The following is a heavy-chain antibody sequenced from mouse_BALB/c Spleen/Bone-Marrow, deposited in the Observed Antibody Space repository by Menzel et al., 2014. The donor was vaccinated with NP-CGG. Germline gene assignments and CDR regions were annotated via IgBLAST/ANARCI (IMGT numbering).Heavy chain of an antibody. Sequence: VQLQQSGAELVRPGASAKLSCKASGYTFTSYWINWVKQRPGQGLEWIGNIYPSDSYTNYNQKFKDKATLTVDKSSSTAYMQLNSPTSEDSAVYYCTREGYYGSSYVDYWGQGTTLTVSS. CDR3: TREGYYGSSYVDY. CDR1: GYTFTSYW. CDR2: IYPSDSYT. J-gene: IGHJ2*01. D-gene: IGHD1-1*01. V-gene: IGHV1-69*02.